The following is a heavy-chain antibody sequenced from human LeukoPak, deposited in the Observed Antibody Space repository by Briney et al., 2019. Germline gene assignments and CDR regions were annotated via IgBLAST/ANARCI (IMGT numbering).Heavy chain of an antibody. CDR3: ARDGHNYYFDS. D-gene: IGHD5-24*01. CDR1: GFIFSSHG. CDR2: LYGGGST. Sequence: GGSLRLSCAASGFIFSSHGMHWGRQAPGKGLEWVSALYGGGSTFYADSVRGRVTISRDNSKNMMYLQMNSPRAEDTAVYYCARDGHNYYFDSWGQGTLVTVSS. V-gene: IGHV3-53*01. J-gene: IGHJ4*02.